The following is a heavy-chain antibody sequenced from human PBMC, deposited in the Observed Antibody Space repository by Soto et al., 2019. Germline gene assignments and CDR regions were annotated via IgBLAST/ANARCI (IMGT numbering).Heavy chain of an antibody. CDR3: AKVFYYYDSSGYYYFDY. Sequence: GGSLRLSCAASGFTFSGYAVSWVRQAPGKGPEWISSISGSGYTIYYANSVKGRFTISRDNTKNTLYLQMSSLRAEDTAVYYCAKVFYYYDSSGYYYFDYWGQGTLVTVSS. CDR1: GFTFSGYA. J-gene: IGHJ4*02. V-gene: IGHV3-23*01. D-gene: IGHD3-22*01. CDR2: ISGSGYTI.